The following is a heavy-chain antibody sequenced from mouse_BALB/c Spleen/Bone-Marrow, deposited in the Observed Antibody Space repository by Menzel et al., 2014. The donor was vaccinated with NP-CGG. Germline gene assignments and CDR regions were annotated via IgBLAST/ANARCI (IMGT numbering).Heavy chain of an antibody. D-gene: IGHD2-14*01. V-gene: IGHV1S135*01. J-gene: IGHJ3*01. CDR2: IDPYNGDT. CDR1: GYSFTGYN. CDR3: ARGGYDVGTFAY. Sequence: QLQESGPELEKPGASVKISCKASGYSFTGYNMNWVKQTNGKSLEWIGNIDPYNGDTRYSQKFKGKATLTVDKSSSTSYMQLKSLTPEDSAVYYCARGGYDVGTFAYWGQGTLVTVSA.